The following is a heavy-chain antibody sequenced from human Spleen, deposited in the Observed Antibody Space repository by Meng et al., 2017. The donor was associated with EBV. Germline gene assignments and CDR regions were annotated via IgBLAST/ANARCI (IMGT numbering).Heavy chain of an antibody. CDR2: INYRGNT. V-gene: IGHV4-30-2*05. CDR1: GGSISSGGYY. J-gene: IGHJ5*02. Sequence: QLKLQESGSGMVKPSQTLSLTCDVSGGSISSGGYYWSWIRQPPGKGLEWIGYINYRGNTYDNPSLRSRAALSVDTSKNQFSLKLSSVTAADTAVYYCARGAAKWFDPWGPGTLVTVSS. D-gene: IGHD6-25*01. CDR3: ARGAAKWFDP.